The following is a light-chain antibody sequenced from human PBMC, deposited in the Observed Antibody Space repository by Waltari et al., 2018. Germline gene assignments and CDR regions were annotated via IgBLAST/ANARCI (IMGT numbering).Light chain of an antibody. V-gene: IGLV3-21*02. Sequence: SYVLTQPPSVSVAPGQTARITCGGNNIGSKSVHWYQQKPGPAPVLVVYDASDRPSGIPGRFSGSNSGNTASLTISRVEAGDEADYYCQVWDSSSDHRVFGGGTKLTVL. J-gene: IGLJ3*02. CDR2: DAS. CDR1: NIGSKS. CDR3: QVWDSSSDHRV.